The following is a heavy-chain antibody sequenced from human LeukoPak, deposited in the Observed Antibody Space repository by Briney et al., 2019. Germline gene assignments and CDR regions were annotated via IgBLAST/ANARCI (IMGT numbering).Heavy chain of an antibody. CDR3: ARELNYYDSSGYDLDY. J-gene: IGHJ4*02. D-gene: IGHD3-22*01. CDR2: IYHSEST. Sequence: SETLSLTSTVSDYSIISGYYWAWIRQPPGKGLDWIGSIYHSESTYYNPSLKSRVTISVDTSKNQFSLKLSSVTAADTVVYYCARELNYYDSSGYDLDYWGQGTLVTVSS. V-gene: IGHV4-38-2*02. CDR1: DYSIISGYY.